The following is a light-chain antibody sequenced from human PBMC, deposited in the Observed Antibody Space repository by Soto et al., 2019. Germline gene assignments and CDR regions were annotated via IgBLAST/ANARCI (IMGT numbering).Light chain of an antibody. CDR3: SSFASSRTVL. CDR1: ISDIGSYYY. J-gene: IGLJ3*02. Sequence: QSALTQPASVSGSPGQSITISCTGTISDIGSYYYVSWYQHHPGKAPHLIIYGVTNRPSGVSSRFSGSKSGNTASLTISGLQAEDEADYYCSSFASSRTVLFGGGTKLTVL. CDR2: GVT. V-gene: IGLV2-14*01.